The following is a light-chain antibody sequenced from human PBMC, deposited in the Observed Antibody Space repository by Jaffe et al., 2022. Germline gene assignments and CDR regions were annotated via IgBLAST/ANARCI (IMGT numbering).Light chain of an antibody. Sequence: DIQMTQSPSSVSASVGDSVTITCRASQGISTWLAWYQQKAGKAPKLLIYDASRLQSGVPPRFSGSGSETDFTLTISSLQPEDFATYYCQQANVFPYTFGQGTKLEIK. CDR2: DAS. CDR1: QGISTW. J-gene: IGKJ2*01. CDR3: QQANVFPYT. V-gene: IGKV1-12*01.